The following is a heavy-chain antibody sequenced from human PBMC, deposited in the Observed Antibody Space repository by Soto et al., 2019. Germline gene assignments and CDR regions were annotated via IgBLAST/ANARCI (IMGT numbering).Heavy chain of an antibody. Sequence: QAQVVQSGAEVRKPGSSVKLSCKASEGTFNSYAIAWVRQAPRQGLEWMGGIIPYYNTLNYAQKFQDRVTITADDSTNTVYMELSSLSSDDTAVYFCASGASRWYPYFFDSWAQGTLVTVSS. D-gene: IGHD6-13*01. CDR2: IIPYYNTL. J-gene: IGHJ4*02. CDR3: ASGASRWYPYFFDS. CDR1: EGTFNSYA. V-gene: IGHV1-69*01.